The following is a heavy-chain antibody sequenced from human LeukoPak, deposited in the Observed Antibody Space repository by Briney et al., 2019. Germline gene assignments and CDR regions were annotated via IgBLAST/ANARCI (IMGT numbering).Heavy chain of an antibody. CDR1: GGSVSSGSYY. CDR2: IYTSGST. V-gene: IGHV4-61*02. CDR3: ARGRVRCSTSCYETFDY. J-gene: IGHJ4*02. D-gene: IGHD2-2*01. Sequence: SETLSLTCTVSGGSVSSGSYYWSWIRQPAGKGLEWIGRIYTSGSTNYNPSLKSRVTISVDTSKSQFSLKLSSVTAADTAVYYCARGRVRCSTSCYETFDYWGQGTLVTVSS.